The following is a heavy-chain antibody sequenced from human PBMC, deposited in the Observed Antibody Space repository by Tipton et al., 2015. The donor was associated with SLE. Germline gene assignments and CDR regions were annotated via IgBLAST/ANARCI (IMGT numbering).Heavy chain of an antibody. Sequence: TLSLTCTVSDGSISDYYWTWIRQPAGEGLEWIGRIYASGSTNYNPSLRSRAAMSVDTSKSQFSLKLSSVTAADTAVYYCARLERDSYNAYFDYWGQGTLVTVSS. D-gene: IGHD5-24*01. CDR3: ARLERDSYNAYFDY. CDR1: DGSISDYY. J-gene: IGHJ4*02. CDR2: IYASGST. V-gene: IGHV4-4*07.